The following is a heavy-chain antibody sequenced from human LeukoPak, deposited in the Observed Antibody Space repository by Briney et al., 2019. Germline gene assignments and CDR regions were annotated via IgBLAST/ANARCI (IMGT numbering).Heavy chain of an antibody. CDR2: ISSRSSYI. D-gene: IGHD2-15*01. CDR3: ASWCSGGSCPEQYYYYYMDV. CDR1: GFTFSSYS. V-gene: IGHV3-21*01. Sequence: PVGSLRLSCAASGFTFSSYSMNWVRQAPGKGLEWVSSISSRSSYIYYADSVKGRFTISRDNAKNSLYLQMNSLRAEDTAVYYCASWCSGGSCPEQYYYYYMDVWGKGTTVTVSS. J-gene: IGHJ6*03.